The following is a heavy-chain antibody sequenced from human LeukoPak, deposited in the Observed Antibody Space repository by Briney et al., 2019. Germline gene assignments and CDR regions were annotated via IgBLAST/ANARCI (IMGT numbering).Heavy chain of an antibody. V-gene: IGHV4-59*01. CDR1: GGSISSYY. D-gene: IGHD3-3*01. CDR3: ARGTYDFWSGYYTAGTYYFDY. J-gene: IGHJ4*02. Sequence: SETLSLTCSVSGGSISSYYWSWIRQPPGKGLEWIGYIYYSGSTNYNPSLKSRVTISVDTSKNQFSLKLSSVTAADTAVYYCARGTYDFWSGYYTAGTYYFDYWGQGTLVTVSS. CDR2: IYYSGST.